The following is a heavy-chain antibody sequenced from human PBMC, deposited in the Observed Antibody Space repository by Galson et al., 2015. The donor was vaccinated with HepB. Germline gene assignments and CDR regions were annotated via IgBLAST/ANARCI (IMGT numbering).Heavy chain of an antibody. D-gene: IGHD6-25*01. CDR3: ARSSGGLGLGFDY. CDR1: GYTFTSYA. Sequence: SVKVSCKASGYTFTSYAMHWVRQAPGQRLEWMGWINAGNGNTKYSQKFQGRVTITRDTSASTAYMVLSSLRSEDTAVYYCARSSGGLGLGFDYWGQGTLVTVSS. CDR2: INAGNGNT. J-gene: IGHJ4*02. V-gene: IGHV1-3*01.